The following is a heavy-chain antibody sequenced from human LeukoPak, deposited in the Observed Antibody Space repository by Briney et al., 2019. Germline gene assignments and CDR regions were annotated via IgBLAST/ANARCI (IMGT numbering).Heavy chain of an antibody. Sequence: GGSLRLSCAASGFTFSSYAMSWVRQAPGKGLEWVSAISGSGGNTYYADSVKGRFTISRDNSKNTLYLQLNSLRADDTAVYYCAKGSGSTRCYFDYWGQGTLVTVSS. V-gene: IGHV3-23*01. CDR1: GFTFSSYA. CDR3: AKGSGSTRCYFDY. D-gene: IGHD5-12*01. J-gene: IGHJ4*02. CDR2: ISGSGGNT.